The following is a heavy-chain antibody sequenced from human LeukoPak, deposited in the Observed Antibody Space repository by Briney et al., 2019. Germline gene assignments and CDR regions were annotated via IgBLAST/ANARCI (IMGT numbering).Heavy chain of an antibody. CDR1: GGSISSSSYY. J-gene: IGHJ4*02. D-gene: IGHD5-12*01. CDR3: ARLGDIRNFDY. Sequence: PSETLSVTCTVSGGSISSSSYYWGWIRQPPRKGLEWIGSIYYSGSTYYNPSLKSRVTISVDTSKNQFSLKLSSVTAADTAVYYCARLGDIRNFDYWGQGTLVTVSS. V-gene: IGHV4-39*01. CDR2: IYYSGST.